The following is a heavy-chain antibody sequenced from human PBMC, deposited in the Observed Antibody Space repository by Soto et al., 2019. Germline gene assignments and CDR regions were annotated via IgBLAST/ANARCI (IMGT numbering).Heavy chain of an antibody. CDR1: GFTFDDYA. CDR2: ISASGGST. Sequence: GGSLRLSCAASGFTFDDYAMSWVRQAPGKGLEWVSTISASGGSTYHADSVKGRFTISRDNSKNTLYLQMNSLRDEDTAAYYCAKDILGMRSYYISGMDVWGQGTTGTVSS. CDR3: AKDILGMRSYYISGMDV. J-gene: IGHJ6*02. V-gene: IGHV3-23*01. D-gene: IGHD3-10*01.